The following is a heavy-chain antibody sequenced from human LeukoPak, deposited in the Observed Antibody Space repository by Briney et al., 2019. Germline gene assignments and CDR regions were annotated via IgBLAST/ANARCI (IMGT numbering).Heavy chain of an antibody. CDR2: INPNSGGT. V-gene: IGHV1-2*02. D-gene: IGHD1-1*01. Sequence: ASVKVSCKASGYTFTGYYMHWVRQAPGQGLEWMGWINPNSGGTNYAQKFQGRVTMTRDTSIGTAYMELSRLRSDDTAVYYCARDWGRVWNPLGYWGQGTLVTVSS. CDR3: ARDWGRVWNPLGY. CDR1: GYTFTGYY. J-gene: IGHJ4*02.